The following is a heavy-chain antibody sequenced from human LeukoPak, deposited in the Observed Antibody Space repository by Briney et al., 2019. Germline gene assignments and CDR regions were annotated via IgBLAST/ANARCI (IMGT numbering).Heavy chain of an antibody. CDR1: GFTFSSYA. Sequence: PGRSLRLSCAASGFTFSSYAMHWVRQAPGKGLEWVAVISYDGSNKYYADSVKGRFTISRDNSKNTLYLQMNSLRAEDTAVYYCARDISNSLDYWGQGTLVTVSS. CDR3: ARDISNSLDY. D-gene: IGHD4-11*01. J-gene: IGHJ4*02. V-gene: IGHV3-30-3*01. CDR2: ISYDGSNK.